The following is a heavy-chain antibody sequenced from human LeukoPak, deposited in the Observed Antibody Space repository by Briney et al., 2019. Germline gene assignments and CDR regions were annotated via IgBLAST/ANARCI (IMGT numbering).Heavy chain of an antibody. CDR1: GFTFSSYE. V-gene: IGHV3-48*03. J-gene: IGHJ4*02. Sequence: GGSLRLSCAASGFTFSSYEMNWVRQAPGKGLEWVSYISSSGSTIYYADSVKGRFTITRDNAQNSLTLHMNTLRADDTAVYYCAKDGGTHFDHWGQGTLVTVSS. D-gene: IGHD1-26*01. CDR2: ISSSGSTI. CDR3: AKDGGTHFDH.